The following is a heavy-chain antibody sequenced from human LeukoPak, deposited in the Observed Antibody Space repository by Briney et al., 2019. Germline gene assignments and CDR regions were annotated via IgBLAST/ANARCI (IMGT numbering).Heavy chain of an antibody. CDR3: ARESAGDYANHWYLDL. Sequence: PSETLSLTCTVSGVSISSYYWNWMRQSPGEGLEWIGYGHHSGAANYNPSLRSRVTISVDTSKNQFSLKLTSVTAADTAVYYCARESAGDYANHWYLDLWGRGTLVTVSS. CDR2: GHHSGAA. J-gene: IGHJ2*01. V-gene: IGHV4-59*12. D-gene: IGHD4-17*01. CDR1: GVSISSYY.